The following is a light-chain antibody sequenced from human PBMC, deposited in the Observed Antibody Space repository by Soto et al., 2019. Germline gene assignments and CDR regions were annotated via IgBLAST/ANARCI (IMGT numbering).Light chain of an antibody. CDR3: QQYNSWPPLT. V-gene: IGKV3-15*01. CDR1: QSVSTN. CDR2: GAS. Sequence: EIVMTQSPATLSVSPGERATLSCRASQSVSTNLAWYQQKPGQAPRLLISGASTRATGIPARFSGSGSGTEFTLTISSLQSEDFAVYYCQQYNSWPPLTFGEGAKVEIK. J-gene: IGKJ4*01.